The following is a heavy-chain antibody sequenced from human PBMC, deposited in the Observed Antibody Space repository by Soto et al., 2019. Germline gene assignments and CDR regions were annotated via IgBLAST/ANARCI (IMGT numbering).Heavy chain of an antibody. CDR2: IYYSGST. D-gene: IGHD3-3*01. V-gene: IGHV4-59*01. CDR1: GGSISSYY. Sequence: SETLSLTCTVSGGSISSYYWSWIRQPPGKGLEWIGYIYYSGSTNYNPSLKSRVTISVDTSKNQFSLKLSSVTAADTAVYYCARDLAIFGVVRTHYYYMDVWGKGTTVTVSS. CDR3: ARDLAIFGVVRTHYYYMDV. J-gene: IGHJ6*03.